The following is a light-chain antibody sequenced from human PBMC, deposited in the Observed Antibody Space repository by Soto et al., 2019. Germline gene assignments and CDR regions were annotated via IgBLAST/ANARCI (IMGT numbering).Light chain of an antibody. CDR3: CSYAGSTTFWV. V-gene: IGLV2-23*02. J-gene: IGLJ3*02. CDR1: SSDVGSYNL. Sequence: QSVLTQPASVSGSPGQSITISCTGTSSDVGSYNLVSWYQQHPGKAPKLIIYEASKRPSGVSNRFSGSKSGNTASLTISGLQAEDEADYYCCSYAGSTTFWVFGGGTKLTVL. CDR2: EAS.